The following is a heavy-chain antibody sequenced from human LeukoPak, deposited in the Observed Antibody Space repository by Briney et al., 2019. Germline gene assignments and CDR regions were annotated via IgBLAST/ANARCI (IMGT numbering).Heavy chain of an antibody. V-gene: IGHV3-30*02. CDR2: IRYDGSNK. CDR1: GFTFSSYG. D-gene: IGHD3-10*01. J-gene: IGHJ4*02. CDR3: AKGPQSLWFGELTFDY. Sequence: PGGSLRLSCAASGFTFSSYGMHWVRQAPGKGLEGVAFIRYDGSNKYYADSVKGRFTISRDNSKNTLYLQMNSLRAEDTAVYYCAKGPQSLWFGELTFDYWGQGTLVTVSS.